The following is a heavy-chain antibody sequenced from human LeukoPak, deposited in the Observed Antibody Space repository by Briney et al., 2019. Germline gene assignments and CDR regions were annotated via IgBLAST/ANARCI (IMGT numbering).Heavy chain of an antibody. D-gene: IGHD6-19*01. CDR2: IYYSGGT. V-gene: IGHV4-39*01. J-gene: IGHJ4*02. CDR3: ARRAVAGTSFEDY. CDR1: GGSIRSSYYY. Sequence: PSETLSLTCTVSGGSIRSSYYYWGWIRQPPGKGLEWIGSIYYSGGTYYNPSLKSRVTISVDTSKNQFSLKLSSVTAADTAEYYCARRAVAGTSFEDYWGQGTLVTVSS.